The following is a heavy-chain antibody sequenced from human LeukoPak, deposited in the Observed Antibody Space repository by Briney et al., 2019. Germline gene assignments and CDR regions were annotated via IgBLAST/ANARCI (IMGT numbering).Heavy chain of an antibody. J-gene: IGHJ4*02. D-gene: IGHD6-19*01. Sequence: GGSLRLSCEASGFXFSDYYISWICQAPGKGLEWVSYISSTSSYINYAHSVKGRFTISRDNAKTSLFMQMNSLRAEDTAVYYCARVSQWLVPYWGQGTLVTVSS. CDR1: GFXFSDYY. CDR3: ARVSQWLVPY. CDR2: ISSTSSYI. V-gene: IGHV3-11*05.